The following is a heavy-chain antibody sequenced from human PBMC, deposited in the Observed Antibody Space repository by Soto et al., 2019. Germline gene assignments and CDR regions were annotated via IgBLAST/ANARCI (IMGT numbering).Heavy chain of an antibody. D-gene: IGHD3-10*01. V-gene: IGHV1-2*06. Sequence: ASVKVSCKASGYIFTDYYMHWVRQAPGQELGWMGRINPDSGGTNYAQKFQGRVTMTRDTSTSTAYMELSSLRSEDTAVYYCAPYGSGSYLSPGWFDPWGQGTLVTVSS. CDR2: INPDSGGT. CDR1: GYIFTDYY. CDR3: APYGSGSYLSPGWFDP. J-gene: IGHJ5*02.